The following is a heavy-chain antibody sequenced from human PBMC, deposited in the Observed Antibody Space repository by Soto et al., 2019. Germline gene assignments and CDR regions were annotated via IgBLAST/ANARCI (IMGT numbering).Heavy chain of an antibody. Sequence: QVQLVESRGGVVQPGRSLRLSCAASGFTFSSYAMHWVRQAPGKGLEWVAVISYDGSNKYYADSVKGRFTISRDNSKNTLYLQMNSLRAEDTAVYYCASNDFWSGPDYCYYYGIEVWGQGTTVTVSS. J-gene: IGHJ6*02. CDR2: ISYDGSNK. D-gene: IGHD3-3*01. V-gene: IGHV3-30-3*01. CDR1: GFTFSSYA. CDR3: ASNDFWSGPDYCYYYGIEV.